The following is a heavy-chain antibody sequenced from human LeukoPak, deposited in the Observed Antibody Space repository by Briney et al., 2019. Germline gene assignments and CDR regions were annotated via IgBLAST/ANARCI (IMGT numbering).Heavy chain of an antibody. CDR1: GGSISSYY. Sequence: KSSETLSLTCTVSGGSISSYYWSWIRQPPGKGLEWIGYIYYGGSTNYNPSLKSRVTISVDTSKNQFSLKLSSVTAADTAVYYCARDSSSWYYYYGMDVWGQGTTVTVSS. CDR2: IYYGGST. D-gene: IGHD6-13*01. CDR3: ARDSSSWYYYYGMDV. J-gene: IGHJ6*02. V-gene: IGHV4-59*01.